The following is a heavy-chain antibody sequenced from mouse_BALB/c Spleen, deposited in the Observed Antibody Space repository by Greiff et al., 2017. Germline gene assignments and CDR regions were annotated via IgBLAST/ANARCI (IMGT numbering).Heavy chain of an antibody. CDR3: ARDQGIYYGNYYYAMDY. Sequence: VQVVESGPGLVAPSQSLSITCTVSGFSLTGYGVNWVRQPPGKGLEWLGMIWGDGSTDYNSALKSRLSISKDNSKSQVFLKMNSLQTDDTARYYCARDQGIYYGNYYYAMDYWGQGTSVTVSS. D-gene: IGHD2-1*01. V-gene: IGHV2-6-7*01. J-gene: IGHJ4*01. CDR1: GFSLTGYG. CDR2: IWGDGST.